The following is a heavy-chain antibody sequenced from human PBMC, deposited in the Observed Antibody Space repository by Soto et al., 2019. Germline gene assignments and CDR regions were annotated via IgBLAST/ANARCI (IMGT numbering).Heavy chain of an antibody. CDR1: GGSISSYY. CDR2: INYSGST. D-gene: IGHD3-3*01. J-gene: IGHJ4*02. CDR3: ARHVNRGAIFDY. Sequence: QVQLQESGPGLVKPSETLSLTCTVSGGSISSYYWSWIRQPPGKGLEWIGYINYSGSTTYNTSMRSRVTISVDTSKNQLSLKLSSVTAADTAVYYCARHVNRGAIFDYWGQGTLVTVSS. V-gene: IGHV4-59*08.